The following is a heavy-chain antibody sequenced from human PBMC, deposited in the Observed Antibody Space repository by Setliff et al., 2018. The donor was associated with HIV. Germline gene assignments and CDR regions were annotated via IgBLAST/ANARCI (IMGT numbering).Heavy chain of an antibody. Sequence: PGGSLRLSCAASGLTFTNAWMSWVRQSPGKGLEWVGRIKSKTDGGTTDYGTAVKGRFTISRDDSKNTLYLQMHSLKTEDTAVYYCTTYRSRSLAWLVDAFDIWCQGTMVTVSS. CDR2: IKSKTDGGTT. CDR3: TTYRSRSLAWLVDAFDI. D-gene: IGHD3-3*01. CDR1: GLTFTNAW. V-gene: IGHV3-15*01. J-gene: IGHJ3*02.